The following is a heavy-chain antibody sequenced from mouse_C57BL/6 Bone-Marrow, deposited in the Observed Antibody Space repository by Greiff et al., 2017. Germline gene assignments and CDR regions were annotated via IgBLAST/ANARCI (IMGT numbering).Heavy chain of an antibody. D-gene: IGHD1-1*01. CDR3: ARYYYYYGRAMDY. J-gene: IGHJ4*01. Sequence: EVQLQQSVAELVRPGASVKLSCTASGFNIKNIYMHWVKQRPEQGLEWIGRIDPANGNTKYAPKFQGKATITADTSSNTAYLQLSSLTSEDTAIYYCARYYYYYGRAMDYWGQGTSVTVSS. CDR2: IDPANGNT. CDR1: GFNIKNIY. V-gene: IGHV14-3*01.